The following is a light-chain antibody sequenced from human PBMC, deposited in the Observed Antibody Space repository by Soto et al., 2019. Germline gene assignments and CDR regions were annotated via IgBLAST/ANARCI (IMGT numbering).Light chain of an antibody. CDR3: QQYGSSPRT. J-gene: IGKJ1*01. V-gene: IGKV3-20*01. CDR1: QSVNNIY. Sequence: EILLTQSPGTLSLSPGERATLSCRTSQSVNNIYLAWYQQKPGQAPRLLIYGASSRATGIPDRFSGSGSGTDFTLTISRLEPEDFAVYYCQQYGSSPRTFGQGTKVDIK. CDR2: GAS.